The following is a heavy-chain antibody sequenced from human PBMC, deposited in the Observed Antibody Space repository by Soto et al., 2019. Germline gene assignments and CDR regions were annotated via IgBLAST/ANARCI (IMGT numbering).Heavy chain of an antibody. D-gene: IGHD2-15*01. CDR3: ARGAWDIYYARDV. Sequence: VQLVESGGGEVQPGRSLRLSCEASGFKYTDFALHWVRQAPGKGLEWVAIISYDGSDKYYADSVKGRFVISRDNPKNTLYLEMNSLRPEDTAVYFCARGAWDIYYARDVGGQGTTVTVFS. CDR1: GFKYTDFA. V-gene: IGHV3-30*09. CDR2: ISYDGSDK. J-gene: IGHJ6*02.